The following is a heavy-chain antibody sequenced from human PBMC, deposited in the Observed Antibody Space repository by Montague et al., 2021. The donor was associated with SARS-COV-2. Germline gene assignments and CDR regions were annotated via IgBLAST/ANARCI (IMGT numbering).Heavy chain of an antibody. J-gene: IGHJ4*02. V-gene: IGHV4-59*08. CDR3: ARRGGWPYFDF. CDR2: IYSTGSS. D-gene: IGHD6-19*01. CDR1: GGSIISYY. Sequence: SETLSLTCTVSGGSIISYYWSWIRQYPGKRLEWIGYIYSTGSSDYNPSLESRVTMSIDMSKNQFSLNLTSVTAADTAVYYCARRGGWPYFDFWSQGTLVTVPS.